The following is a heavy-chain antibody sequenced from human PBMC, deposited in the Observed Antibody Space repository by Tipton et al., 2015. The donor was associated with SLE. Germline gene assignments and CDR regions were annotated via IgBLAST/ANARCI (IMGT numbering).Heavy chain of an antibody. J-gene: IGHJ4*02. CDR1: GGSFSSYY. CDR2: IYTSGST. CDR3: ARVNIAAAGHFDY. D-gene: IGHD6-13*01. Sequence: TLSLTCAVYGGSFSSYYWSWIRQPAGKGLEWIGRIYTSGSTNYNPSLKSRVTISVDTSKNQFSLKLSSVTAADTAVYYCARVNIAAAGHFDYWGQGTLVTVSS. V-gene: IGHV4-59*10.